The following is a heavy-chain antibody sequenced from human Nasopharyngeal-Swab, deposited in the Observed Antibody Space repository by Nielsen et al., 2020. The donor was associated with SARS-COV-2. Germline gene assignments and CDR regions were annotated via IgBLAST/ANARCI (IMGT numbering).Heavy chain of an antibody. J-gene: IGHJ4*02. D-gene: IGHD3-16*02. Sequence: ASVKVSCKASGYTFTSYAISWVRQAPGQGLEWMGWISASNGKTNYAQNLQGRVTLTTDTSTSTAYLELRSLRSDDTAVYYCARAPHYDYVWGSYRQSFKFDYWGQGSLVTVSS. CDR3: ARAPHYDYVWGSYRQSFKFDY. V-gene: IGHV1-18*01. CDR1: GYTFTSYA. CDR2: ISASNGKT.